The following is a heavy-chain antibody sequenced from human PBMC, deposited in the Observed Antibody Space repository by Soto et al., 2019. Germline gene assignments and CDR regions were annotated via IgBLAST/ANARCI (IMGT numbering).Heavy chain of an antibody. Sequence: GGSLRLSCAASGFTFSSYAMHWVRQAPGKGLEWVAVISYDGSNKYYADSVKGRFTISRDNSKNTLYLQMNSLRSEDTAVYYCARGGSTTVTTCDYWGQGTLVTVSS. V-gene: IGHV3-30-3*01. J-gene: IGHJ4*02. CDR1: GFTFSSYA. CDR2: ISYDGSNK. D-gene: IGHD4-17*01. CDR3: ARGGSTTVTTCDY.